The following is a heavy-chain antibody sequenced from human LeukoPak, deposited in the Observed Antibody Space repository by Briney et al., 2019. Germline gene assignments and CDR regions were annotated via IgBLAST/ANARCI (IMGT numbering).Heavy chain of an antibody. CDR1: GGSISSGDYY. V-gene: IGHV4-30-4*01. J-gene: IGHJ6*02. CDR3: ARDAAAGTLAGTGGGMDV. CDR2: IYYSGST. Sequence: SETLSLTCTVSGGSISSGDYYWSWIRQPPGKGLEWIGYIYYSGSTYYNPSLKSRVTISVDTSKNQFSLKLSSVTAADTAVYYCARDAAAGTLAGTGGGMDVWGQGTTVTVSS. D-gene: IGHD6-13*01.